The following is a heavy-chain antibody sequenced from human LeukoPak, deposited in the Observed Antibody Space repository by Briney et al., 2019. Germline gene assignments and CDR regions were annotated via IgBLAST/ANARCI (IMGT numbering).Heavy chain of an antibody. Sequence: ASVKVSCKASGYTFTSYDINWVRQDTGQGLEWMGWMNPNSGNTGYAQKFHGRVTITRNTSISTAYMELSSLRSEDTAVYYCARDLGSGYESDYWGQGTLVTVSS. D-gene: IGHD5-12*01. CDR1: GYTFTSYD. J-gene: IGHJ4*02. V-gene: IGHV1-8*03. CDR2: MNPNSGNT. CDR3: ARDLGSGYESDY.